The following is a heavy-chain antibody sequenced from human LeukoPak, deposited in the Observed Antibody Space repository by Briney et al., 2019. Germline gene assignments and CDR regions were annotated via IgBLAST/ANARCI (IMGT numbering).Heavy chain of an antibody. V-gene: IGHV3-43*02. Sequence: PGGSLRLSCAVSVFTFDVYAMHCARHARGKGREWVSLISGYGGSTYYADSVKGRLTIYRDNSKNSLYLQMNSLRTEDSGLYYCAKDMQGYGTEEGHWGQGTPVTVPS. CDR3: AKDMQGYGTEEGH. CDR2: ISGYGGST. CDR1: VFTFDVYA. J-gene: IGHJ4*02. D-gene: IGHD5-18*01.